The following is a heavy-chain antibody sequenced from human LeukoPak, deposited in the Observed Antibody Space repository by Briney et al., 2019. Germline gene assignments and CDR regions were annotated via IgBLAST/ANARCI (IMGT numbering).Heavy chain of an antibody. Sequence: SETLSLTCTVSGGSISSGSHYWTWIRQPAGKGLEYIERVYSSGSTDSNPSLRSRLTMSVDTSKNQLSLKLTSVTAADTAVYYCAKEGRLHRRSYFDYWGQGTLVTVSS. D-gene: IGHD4-11*01. V-gene: IGHV4-61*02. CDR3: AKEGRLHRRSYFDY. J-gene: IGHJ4*02. CDR2: VYSSGST. CDR1: GGSISSGSHY.